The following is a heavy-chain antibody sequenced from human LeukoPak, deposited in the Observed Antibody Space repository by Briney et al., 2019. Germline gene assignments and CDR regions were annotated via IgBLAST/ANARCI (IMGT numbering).Heavy chain of an antibody. V-gene: IGHV3-48*03. Sequence: PSGGSLRLSCAASGFTFSSYEMNWVRQAPGKGLEWVSYISSSGSTIYYADSVKGRFTISRDNAKNSLYLQMNSLRAEDTAVYYCARVGAYRSVGFDYWGQGTLVTVSS. CDR1: GFTFSSYE. CDR2: ISSSGSTI. J-gene: IGHJ4*02. CDR3: ARVGAYRSVGFDY. D-gene: IGHD3-16*01.